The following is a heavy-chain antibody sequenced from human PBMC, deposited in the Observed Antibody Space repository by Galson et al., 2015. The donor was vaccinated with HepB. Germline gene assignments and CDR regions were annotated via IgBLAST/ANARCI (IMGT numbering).Heavy chain of an antibody. J-gene: IGHJ4*02. CDR3: TRLGDLSGYSSL. Sequence: SLRLSCAASGFTFSGSAMHWVRQAPGRGLEWVGRIGSKANSSATAYAASVKGRFTISRDDSKNTAYMQMNSLKTEDTAVYYCTRLGDLSGYSSLWGQGTLVTVSS. CDR1: GFTFSGSA. V-gene: IGHV3-73*01. D-gene: IGHD6-13*01. CDR2: IGSKANSSAT.